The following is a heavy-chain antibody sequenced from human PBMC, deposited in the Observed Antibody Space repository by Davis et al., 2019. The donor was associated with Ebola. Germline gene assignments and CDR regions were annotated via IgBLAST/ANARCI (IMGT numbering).Heavy chain of an antibody. Sequence: GGSLRLSCKRSGYSFTNYWIGWVRQMPGKGLEWMGIIFPDDSDTRYSPSFQGQVTISADKSINSAYLQWSSLKASDSAMYYCARLSLAVIGIDYWGQGTLVTVSS. D-gene: IGHD6-19*01. CDR3: ARLSLAVIGIDY. CDR2: IFPDDSDT. J-gene: IGHJ4*01. V-gene: IGHV5-51*01. CDR1: GYSFTNYW.